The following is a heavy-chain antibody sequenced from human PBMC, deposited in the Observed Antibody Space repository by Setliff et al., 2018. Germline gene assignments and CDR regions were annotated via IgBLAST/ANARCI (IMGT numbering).Heavy chain of an antibody. CDR2: YSHSGGS. Sequence: PSETLSLTCTVYGGSFSDYSWHWIRQPPGKGLEWIGEYSHSGGSKYHPSLEGRVTISADESKRQVSLKLTSLTAADTAVYYCASPQARGFWARYYFDLWGQGTLVTVSS. D-gene: IGHD6-6*01. CDR3: ASPQARGFWARYYFDL. V-gene: IGHV4-34*01. CDR1: GGSFSDYS. J-gene: IGHJ4*02.